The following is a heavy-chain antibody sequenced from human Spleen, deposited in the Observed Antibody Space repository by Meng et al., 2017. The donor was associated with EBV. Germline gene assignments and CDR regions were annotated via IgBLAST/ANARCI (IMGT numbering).Heavy chain of an antibody. Sequence: QVHLTESGPGPVEPSETLSLTWTVSGGSITTYYWSSIRQPPGEGLEWIGYIYYTGSTDYNPSLKSRVTLSVDTSKNQFSLKLSSVTAADTAVYYCARMTKYQLETLDWFDPWGQGTLVTVSS. CDR1: GGSITTYY. J-gene: IGHJ5*02. D-gene: IGHD2-2*01. CDR2: IYYTGST. CDR3: ARMTKYQLETLDWFDP. V-gene: IGHV4-59*01.